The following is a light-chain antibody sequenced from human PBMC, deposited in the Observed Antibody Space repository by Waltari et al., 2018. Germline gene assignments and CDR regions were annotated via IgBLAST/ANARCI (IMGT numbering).Light chain of an antibody. V-gene: IGLV2-8*01. J-gene: IGLJ3*02. CDR3: TSYAGSDKLL. Sequence: QSALTQPPSASGSPGQSVTISCTGSSSDVGTYNFVSWYQQHPGKAPKLMIYEVTKRPSGVPDRFSGSKSGNTASLSVSGLQAEDEADYYCTSYAGSDKLLFVGGTKLTVL. CDR1: SSDVGTYNF. CDR2: EVT.